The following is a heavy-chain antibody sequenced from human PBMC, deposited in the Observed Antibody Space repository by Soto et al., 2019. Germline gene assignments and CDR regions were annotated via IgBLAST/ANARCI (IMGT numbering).Heavy chain of an antibody. D-gene: IGHD2-2*01. CDR2: IYYSGST. CDR3: ATSVVPAAILRGYYYYYMDV. Sequence: PSETLSLTCTVSGGSISSYYWSWIRQPPGKGLEWIGYIYYSGSTNYNPSLKSRVTISVDTSKNQFPLKLSSVTAADTAVYYCATSVVPAAILRGYYYYYMDVWGKGTTVTVSS. CDR1: GGSISSYY. V-gene: IGHV4-59*08. J-gene: IGHJ6*03.